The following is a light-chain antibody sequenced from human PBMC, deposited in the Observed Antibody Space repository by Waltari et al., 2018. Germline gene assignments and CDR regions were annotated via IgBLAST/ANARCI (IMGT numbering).Light chain of an antibody. V-gene: IGKV3-20*01. CDR3: QKYGTLPAT. Sequence: EIVLTQSPGTLSLSLGERATVSCRASQSVSRFLAWYQQKPGQAPRLLIYEASSRATDIPDRFSGSGSGTDFSLTISRLEPEDFAVYYCQKYGTLPATFGQGTKVEIK. CDR2: EAS. J-gene: IGKJ1*01. CDR1: QSVSRF.